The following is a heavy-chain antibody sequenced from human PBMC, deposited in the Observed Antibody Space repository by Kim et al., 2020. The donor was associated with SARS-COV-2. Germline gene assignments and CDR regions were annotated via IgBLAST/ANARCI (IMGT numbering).Heavy chain of an antibody. V-gene: IGHV4-59*01. CDR1: GGSISSYY. J-gene: IGHJ4*02. D-gene: IGHD3-10*01. Sequence: SETLSLTCTVSGGSISSYYWSWIRQPPGKGLEWIGYIYYSGSTNYNPSLKSRVTISVDTSKNQFSLKLSSVTAADTGVYYCARTRNYYGSGRPYYFDYWGQGTLVTVSS. CDR3: ARTRNYYGSGRPYYFDY. CDR2: IYYSGST.